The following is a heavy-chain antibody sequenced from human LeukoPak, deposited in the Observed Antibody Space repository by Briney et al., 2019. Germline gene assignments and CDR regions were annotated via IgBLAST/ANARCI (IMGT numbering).Heavy chain of an antibody. Sequence: SVNVSCKASGGTFSSYAISWVRQAPGQGLEWMGGIIPIFGTANYAQKFQGRVTITADESTSTAYMELSSLRSEDTAVYYCASRGAVDDAFDIWGQGTMVTVSS. J-gene: IGHJ3*02. CDR1: GGTFSSYA. CDR2: IIPIFGTA. V-gene: IGHV1-69*13. CDR3: ASRGAVDDAFDI. D-gene: IGHD1-26*01.